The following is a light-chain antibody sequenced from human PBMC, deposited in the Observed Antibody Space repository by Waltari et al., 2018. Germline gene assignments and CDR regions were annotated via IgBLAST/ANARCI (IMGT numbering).Light chain of an antibody. V-gene: IGKV1-13*02. Sequence: IQKTPSPYSPSASAGATVTITCSSSQGISTYLNWYQQKPGKAPKRLIYAASTLESGVPSRFSGSGSETDFTHTISSLQPEDFATYYCRQYNSHPYSSSQGTKVEIK. J-gene: IGKJ2*03. CDR2: AAS. CDR1: QGISTY. CDR3: RQYNSHPYS.